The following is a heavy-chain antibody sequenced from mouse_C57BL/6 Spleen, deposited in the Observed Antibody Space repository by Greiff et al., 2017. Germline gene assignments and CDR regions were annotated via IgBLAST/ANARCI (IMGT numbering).Heavy chain of an antibody. CDR1: GYTFTSYW. CDR3: AIYYGNYGGLWFAY. CDR2: IYPSDSET. D-gene: IGHD2-1*01. V-gene: IGHV1-61*01. Sequence: QVQLQQPGAELVRPGSSVKLSCKASGYTFTSYWMDWVKQRPGQGLEWIGNIYPSDSETHYNQKFKDKATVTVDKSSSTAYVQLSSLTSEDSAVYYCAIYYGNYGGLWFAYWGQGTLVTVSA. J-gene: IGHJ3*01.